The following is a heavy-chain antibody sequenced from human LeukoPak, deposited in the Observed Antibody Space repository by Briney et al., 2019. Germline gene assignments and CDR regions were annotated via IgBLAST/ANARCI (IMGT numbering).Heavy chain of an antibody. J-gene: IGHJ6*03. D-gene: IGHD6-13*01. CDR2: IYWNGGIT. Sequence: GGSLRLSCAASGFTFDDHGMSWVRQAPGKGLEWVSSIYWNGGITDYADSVKGRFTISRDNAKNSLYLQMNSLRAEDTALYYCARGKGSAGIADYYMDVWGKGTTVTVSS. CDR3: ARGKGSAGIADYYMDV. V-gene: IGHV3-20*04. CDR1: GFTFDDHG.